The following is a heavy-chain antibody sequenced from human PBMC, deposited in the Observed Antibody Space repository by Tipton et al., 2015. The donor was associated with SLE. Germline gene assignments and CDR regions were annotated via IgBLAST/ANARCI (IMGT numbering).Heavy chain of an antibody. CDR3: ARVIADGFDY. Sequence: QLVQSGAEVKKPGASVKVSCKASGYTFSNYGIAWVRQAPGQGLEWMGWVNTYIGNTKYSQKFQGRVTMTTDTSTNTAFMELGSLRSDDTAVYYCARVIADGFDYWGQGTLVTVSS. J-gene: IGHJ4*02. CDR1: GYTFSNYG. V-gene: IGHV1-18*01. CDR2: VNTYIGNT. D-gene: IGHD2-15*01.